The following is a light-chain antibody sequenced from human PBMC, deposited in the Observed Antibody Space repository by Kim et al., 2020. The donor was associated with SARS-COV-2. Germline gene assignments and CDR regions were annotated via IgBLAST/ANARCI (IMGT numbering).Light chain of an antibody. CDR3: CSYAGSYTLV. CDR1: SSDVGGYNY. Sequence: QSALTQPRSVSGSPGQSVTISCTGTSSDVGGYNYVSWYQQHPGKAPKLMIYDVSKRPSGVPDRFSGSKSGNTASLTISGLQAEDEADYHCCSYAGSYTLVFGGGTKLTV. J-gene: IGLJ2*01. CDR2: DVS. V-gene: IGLV2-11*01.